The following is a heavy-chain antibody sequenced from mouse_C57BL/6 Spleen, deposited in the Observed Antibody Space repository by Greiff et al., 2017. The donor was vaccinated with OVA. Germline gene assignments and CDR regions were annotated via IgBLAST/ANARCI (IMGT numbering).Heavy chain of an antibody. CDR3: ARETGRAMDY. J-gene: IGHJ4*01. CDR1: GFTFSDYG. V-gene: IGHV5-17*01. CDR2: ISSGSSTI. D-gene: IGHD4-1*01. Sequence: EVQVVESGGGLVKPGGSLKLSCAASGFTFSDYGMHWVRQAPEKGLEWVAYISSGSSTIYYADTVKGRFTISRDNAKNTLFLQMTSLRSEDTAMYYCARETGRAMDYWGQGTSVTVSS.